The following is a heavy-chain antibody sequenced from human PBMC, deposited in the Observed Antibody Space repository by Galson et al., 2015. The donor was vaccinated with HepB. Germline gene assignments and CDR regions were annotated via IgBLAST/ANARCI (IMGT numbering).Heavy chain of an antibody. CDR1: GFIFRHHA. Sequence: SLRLSCAGSGFIFRHHAMAWIRQAPGKGLEWVSGINGRGATRSYSDAVKGRFSISRDNSKDTVFLQMDNLRAEDTAVYYCVKEGSWFGGDRFDPWGQGALVTVS. V-gene: IGHV3-23*01. J-gene: IGHJ5*02. CDR2: INGRGATR. CDR3: VKEGSWFGGDRFDP. D-gene: IGHD3-16*01.